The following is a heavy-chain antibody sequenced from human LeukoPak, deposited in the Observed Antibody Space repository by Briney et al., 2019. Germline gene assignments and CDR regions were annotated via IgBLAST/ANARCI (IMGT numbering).Heavy chain of an antibody. CDR2: INPNSGGT. D-gene: IGHD6-13*01. Sequence: ASVKVSCKASGYTFTGYYMHWVRQAPVQGLEWMGWINPNSGGTNYAQKFQGRVTMTRDTSISTAYMELSRLRSDDTAVYYCARELNQAAAGNDYWGQGTLVTVSS. CDR3: ARELNQAAAGNDY. CDR1: GYTFTGYY. J-gene: IGHJ4*02. V-gene: IGHV1-2*02.